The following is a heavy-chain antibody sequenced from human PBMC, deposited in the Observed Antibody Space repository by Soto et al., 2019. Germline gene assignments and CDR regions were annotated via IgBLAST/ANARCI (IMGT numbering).Heavy chain of an antibody. Sequence: WGSLRLSCAASGFTFIDYYIIWIRHSPWKWLEWVSYISSSGSTIYYADSVKGRFTISRDNAKNSLYLQMNSLRAEDTAVYYCARGDVDTAMEFDYWGQGTLVTVSS. D-gene: IGHD5-18*01. CDR1: GFTFIDYY. CDR2: ISSSGSTI. V-gene: IGHV3-11*01. CDR3: ARGDVDTAMEFDY. J-gene: IGHJ4*02.